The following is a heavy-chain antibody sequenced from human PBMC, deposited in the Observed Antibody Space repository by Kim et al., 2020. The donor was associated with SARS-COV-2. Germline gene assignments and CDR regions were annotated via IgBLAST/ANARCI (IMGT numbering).Heavy chain of an antibody. Sequence: GGSLRLSCAASGFRFISYGMHWVRQAPGKGLEWVASISYDGNYKYYGDSVKGRFSISRDNSQNMVYLHMNSLRADDTAVYYCAESFCSGETCYFEATVTTFFDGWGQGTLVSVSS. CDR2: ISYDGNYK. J-gene: IGHJ4*02. CDR3: AESFCSGETCYFEATVTTFFDG. CDR1: GFRFISYG. D-gene: IGHD2-15*01. V-gene: IGHV3-30*18.